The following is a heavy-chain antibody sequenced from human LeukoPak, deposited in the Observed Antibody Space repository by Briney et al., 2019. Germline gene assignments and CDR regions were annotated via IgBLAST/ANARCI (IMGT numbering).Heavy chain of an antibody. CDR3: AKGAYDYIEIAYFDS. D-gene: IGHD5-12*01. Sequence: GGSLRLSCAASGITSTNYAMNWVRQAPGKGLEWVSVLIGSSGSTDYADSVKSRFTISRDISKNTLFLQMNSLRAEDTAIYYCAKGAYDYIEIAYFDSWGQGTLVTVSS. CDR2: LIGSSGST. V-gene: IGHV3-23*01. J-gene: IGHJ4*02. CDR1: GITSTNYA.